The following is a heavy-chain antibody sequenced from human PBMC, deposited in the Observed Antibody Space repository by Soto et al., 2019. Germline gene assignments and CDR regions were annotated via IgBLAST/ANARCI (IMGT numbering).Heavy chain of an antibody. CDR3: ARERDYYDSSGYYKIFDY. D-gene: IGHD3-22*01. V-gene: IGHV4-59*01. Sequence: PSETLSLTCTVSGGSISSYYWSWIRQPPGKGLGWNGYIYYSGSTNYNPSLKSRVTISVDTSKNQFSLKLSSVTAADTAVYYCARERDYYDSSGYYKIFDYWGQGTLVTVSS. J-gene: IGHJ4*02. CDR1: GGSISSYY. CDR2: IYYSGST.